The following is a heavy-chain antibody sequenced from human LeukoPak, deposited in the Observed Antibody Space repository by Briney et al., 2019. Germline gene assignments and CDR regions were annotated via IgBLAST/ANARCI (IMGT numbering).Heavy chain of an antibody. CDR2: LFHSGTR. V-gene: IGHV4-59*08. J-gene: IGHJ4*02. Sequence: PSETLSLTCTVSGGSITSYYWSWIRQPPGKGLEWIGYLFHSGTRRYNPSLRCRVTISADTTKNQIFLTLNSTTAADTAVYYCARRRGWKQQLVYFDYWGQGTLASVSS. CDR1: GGSITSYY. CDR3: ARRRGWKQQLVYFDY. D-gene: IGHD1-1*01.